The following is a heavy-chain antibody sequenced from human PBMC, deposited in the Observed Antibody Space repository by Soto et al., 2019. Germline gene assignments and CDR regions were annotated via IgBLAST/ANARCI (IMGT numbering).Heavy chain of an antibody. CDR2: ISSSSSYI. CDR1: GFTFSSYS. J-gene: IGHJ6*02. Sequence: GGSLRLACAASGFTFSSYSMNWVRQAPGKGLEWVSSISSSSSYIYYADSVKGRFTISRDNAKNSLYLQMNSLRAEDTAVYYCARELAVTMVRGVSYYYYGMDVWGQGTTVTVSS. D-gene: IGHD3-10*01. CDR3: ARELAVTMVRGVSYYYYGMDV. V-gene: IGHV3-21*01.